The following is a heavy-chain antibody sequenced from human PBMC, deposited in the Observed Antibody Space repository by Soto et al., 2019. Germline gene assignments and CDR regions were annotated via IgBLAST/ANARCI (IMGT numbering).Heavy chain of an antibody. CDR2: IIPIFGTA. CDR1: GGTFSSYA. CDR3: ARSDDPNLPWGFQH. D-gene: IGHD3-16*01. J-gene: IGHJ1*01. V-gene: IGHV1-69*13. Sequence: ASVKVSCKASGGTFSSYAISWVRQAPGQGLEWMGGIIPIFGTANYAQKFQGRVTITADESTSTAYMELSSLRSEDTAVYYCARSDDPNLPWGFQHWGQGTLVTVSS.